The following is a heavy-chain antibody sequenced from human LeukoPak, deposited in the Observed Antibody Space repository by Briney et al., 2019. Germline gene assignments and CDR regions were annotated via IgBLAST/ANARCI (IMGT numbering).Heavy chain of an antibody. CDR3: ARLYSSGWADY. V-gene: IGHV3-33*01. D-gene: IGHD6-19*01. CDR1: GYTFSSHG. J-gene: IGHJ4*02. CDR2: IWYDGSQK. Sequence: GGSLRLSCAASGYTFSSHGMYWVRQALGKGLEWVALIWYDGSQKYYADSVKGRFTISRDNSKNTLSLQMDSVRAEDTAVYFCARLYSSGWADYWGQGTLVTVSS.